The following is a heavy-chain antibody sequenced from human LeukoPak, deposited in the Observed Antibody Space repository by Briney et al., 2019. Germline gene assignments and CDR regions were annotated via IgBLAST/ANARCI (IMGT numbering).Heavy chain of an antibody. CDR1: GGTFSSYA. V-gene: IGHV1-69*13. CDR2: IIPIFGTA. CDR3: ASQTLDSSATMNAFDI. Sequence: ASVKVSCKASGGTFSSYAISWVRQAPGQGLEWMGGIIPIFGTANYAQKFQGRVTITADESTRTAYMELSSLRSEDTAVYYCASQTLDSSATMNAFDIWGQGTMVTVSS. J-gene: IGHJ3*02. D-gene: IGHD3-22*01.